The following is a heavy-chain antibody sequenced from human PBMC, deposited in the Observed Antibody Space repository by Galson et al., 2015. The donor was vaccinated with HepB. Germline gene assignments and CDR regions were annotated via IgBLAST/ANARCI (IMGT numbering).Heavy chain of an antibody. CDR2: IKSKTDGETT. V-gene: IGHV3-15*01. CDR3: TTDVYYSTYWSWLDP. CDR1: GLTFTTHS. Sequence: SLRLSCAASGLTFTTHSFSWVRQAPGMGLEWVGRIKSKTDGETTDYAAPVKGRFTISRDDSKNRLYLQMNSLKTEDTAVCYCTTDVYYSTYWSWLDPWGQGTLVTVSS. D-gene: IGHD2-8*02. J-gene: IGHJ5*02.